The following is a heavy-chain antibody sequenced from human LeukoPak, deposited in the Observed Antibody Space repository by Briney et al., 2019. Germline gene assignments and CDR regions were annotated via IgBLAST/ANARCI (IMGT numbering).Heavy chain of an antibody. V-gene: IGHV4-34*01. CDR1: GGSFSGYY. CDR2: INHSGST. Sequence: PSETLSLTCAVYGGSFSGYYWSWIRQPPGKGLEWIGEINHSGSTNYNPSLKSRVTILLDTSKNQFSLKLSSVTAADTAVYFCARDRALGSGKYYFDYWGQGTLVTVSS. D-gene: IGHD3-16*01. J-gene: IGHJ4*02. CDR3: ARDRALGSGKYYFDY.